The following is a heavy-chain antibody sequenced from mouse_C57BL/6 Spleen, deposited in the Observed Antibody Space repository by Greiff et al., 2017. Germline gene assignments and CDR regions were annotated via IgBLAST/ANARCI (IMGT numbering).Heavy chain of an antibody. CDR2: IDPEDGET. V-gene: IGHV14-2*01. Sequence: VQLKESGAELVKPGASVKLSCTASGFNIKDYYMHWVKQRTEQGLEWIGRIDPEDGETKYAPKFQGKATITADTSSNTAYLQLSSLTSEDTAVYYCARGGYYDYFWFAYWGQGTLVTVSA. CDR3: ARGGYYDYFWFAY. J-gene: IGHJ3*01. CDR1: GFNIKDYY. D-gene: IGHD2-4*01.